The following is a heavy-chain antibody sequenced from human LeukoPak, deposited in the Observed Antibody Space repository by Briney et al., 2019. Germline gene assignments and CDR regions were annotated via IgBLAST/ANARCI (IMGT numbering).Heavy chain of an antibody. V-gene: IGHV3-23*01. J-gene: IGHJ4*02. D-gene: IGHD3-3*01. Sequence: PGGSLRLSCAASGFTFSSYAMSWVRQAPGKGLEWVSAISGSGGSTYYADSVKGRFTISRDNSKNTLYLQMNSLRAEDTAVYYCTSRELRFLEWLPDSSGDDWGQGTLVTVSS. CDR1: GFTFSSYA. CDR2: ISGSGGST. CDR3: TSRELRFLEWLPDSSGDD.